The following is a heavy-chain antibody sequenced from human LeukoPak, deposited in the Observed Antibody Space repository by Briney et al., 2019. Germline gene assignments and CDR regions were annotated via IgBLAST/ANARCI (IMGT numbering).Heavy chain of an antibody. J-gene: IGHJ4*02. Sequence: GGSLRLFCAASGFTFSNYAMSWVRQAPGKGLEWVSSISGSTGRTYYADSVKRRFTISRDNAKNSLYLKMNSLRAEDTAVYYCARDRGGSYSAIDYWGQGTLVTVSS. V-gene: IGHV3-23*01. CDR3: ARDRGGSYSAIDY. D-gene: IGHD1-26*01. CDR2: ISGSTGRT. CDR1: GFTFSNYA.